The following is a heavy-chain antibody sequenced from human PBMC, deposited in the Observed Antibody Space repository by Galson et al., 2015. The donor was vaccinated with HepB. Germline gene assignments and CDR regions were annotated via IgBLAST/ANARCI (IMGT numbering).Heavy chain of an antibody. CDR2: ISTKRGNT. Sequence: SVKVSCKASGYIVNKYGSSWVRQAPGQGVEWMGWISTKRGNTKHAQRLRGRVTMTTETSTNTVYMELRSLRSADTAVYYCARDVDWALDYWGQGTLVTVSS. CDR3: ARDVDWALDY. D-gene: IGHD3-9*01. J-gene: IGHJ4*02. V-gene: IGHV1-18*01. CDR1: GYIVNKYG.